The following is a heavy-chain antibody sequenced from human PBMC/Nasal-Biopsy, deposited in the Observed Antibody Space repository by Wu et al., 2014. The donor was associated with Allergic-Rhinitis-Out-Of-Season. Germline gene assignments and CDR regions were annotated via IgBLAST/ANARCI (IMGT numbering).Heavy chain of an antibody. D-gene: IGHD6-19*01. Sequence: LSLTCSVSGGSISSFYWSWIRQPPGKGLEWIGYIYDRWEHTKYNPSLKSRVTISVDTSKNQFSLKLSSVTAADTAVYYCARNTGWYVNDYWGQGTLVTVSS. V-gene: IGHV4-59*01. CDR1: GGSISSFY. CDR3: ARNTGWYVNDY. J-gene: IGHJ4*02. CDR2: IYDRWEHT.